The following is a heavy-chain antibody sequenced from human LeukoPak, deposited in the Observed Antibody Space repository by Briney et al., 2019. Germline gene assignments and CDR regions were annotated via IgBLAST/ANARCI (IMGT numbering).Heavy chain of an antibody. CDR1: GFTFSRFW. CDR3: ARDRESESDSEGDY. CDR2: IKQGGSEI. Sequence: GGSLRLSCSASGFTFSRFWMSWVRQAPGKGLEYVALIKQGGSEIFHMDSVKGRFTISRDDATNSLYLQMSSLRVEDTALYYCARDRESESDSEGDYWGQGTLVTVSS. V-gene: IGHV3-7*01. J-gene: IGHJ4*02. D-gene: IGHD4-11*01.